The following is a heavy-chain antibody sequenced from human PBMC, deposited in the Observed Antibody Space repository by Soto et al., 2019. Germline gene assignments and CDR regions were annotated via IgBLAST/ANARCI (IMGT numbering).Heavy chain of an antibody. J-gene: IGHJ4*02. D-gene: IGHD1-7*01. CDR1: GGSFSGYY. CDR3: ARGARLELPSGYFDY. V-gene: IGHV4-34*01. CDR2: INHSGST. Sequence: SETLSFTCAVYGGSFSGYYWSWIRQPPGKGLEWIGEINHSGSTNYNPSLKSRVTISVDTSKNQFSLKLSSVTAADTAVYYCARGARLELPSGYFDYWGQGTLVTVSS.